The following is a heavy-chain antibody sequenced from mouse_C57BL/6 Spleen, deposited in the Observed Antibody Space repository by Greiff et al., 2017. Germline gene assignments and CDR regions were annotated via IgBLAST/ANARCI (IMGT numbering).Heavy chain of an antibody. CDR2: INPYNGGT. CDR3: ARSYGSSFYYFDY. Sequence: EVQRVESGPVLVKPGASVKMSCKASGYTFTDYYMNWVKQSHGKSLEWIGVINPYNGGTSYNQKFKGKATLTVDKSSSTAYMELNSLTSEDSAVYYCARSYGSSFYYFDYWGQGTTLTVSS. J-gene: IGHJ2*01. CDR1: GYTFTDYY. V-gene: IGHV1-19*01. D-gene: IGHD1-1*01.